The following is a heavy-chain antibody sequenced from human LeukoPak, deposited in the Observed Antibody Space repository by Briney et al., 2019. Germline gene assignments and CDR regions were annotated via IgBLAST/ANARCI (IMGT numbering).Heavy chain of an antibody. CDR1: GYTFTGYY. CDR2: INPNSGGT. Sequence: ASVRVSCTASGYTFTGYYMHWVRQAPGQGLEWMGWINPNSGGTNYAQKFQGRVTMTRDTSISTAYMELSRLRSDDTAVYYCARGGRYCSSTSCHFHNWFDPWGQGTLVTVSS. CDR3: ARGGRYCSSTSCHFHNWFDP. V-gene: IGHV1-2*02. J-gene: IGHJ5*02. D-gene: IGHD2-2*01.